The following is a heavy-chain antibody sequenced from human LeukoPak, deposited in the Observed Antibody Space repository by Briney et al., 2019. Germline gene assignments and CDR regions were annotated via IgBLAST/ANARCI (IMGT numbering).Heavy chain of an antibody. CDR2: ISYDGSNK. J-gene: IGHJ3*02. V-gene: IGHV3-30-3*01. Sequence: GGSLRLSCAASGFTFSSYAMHWVRQAPGKGLEWVAVISYDGSNKYYADSVKGRFTISGDNSQNTLYLQMNSLRAEDTAVYYCARARIDFDAFDIWGQGTMVTVSS. CDR3: ARARIDFDAFDI. CDR1: GFTFSSYA. D-gene: IGHD5-12*01.